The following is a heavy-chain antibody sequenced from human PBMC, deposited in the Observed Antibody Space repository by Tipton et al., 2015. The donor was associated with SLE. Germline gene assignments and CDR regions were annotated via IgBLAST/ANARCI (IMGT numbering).Heavy chain of an antibody. D-gene: IGHD1/OR15-1a*01. J-gene: IGHJ4*02. V-gene: IGHV4-38-2*01. CDR2: INHSGNT. CDR1: DYSISSGCY. Sequence: TLSLTCAVSDYSISSGCYWGWIRQPPGKGLEWIGCINHSGNTYYNPSLNSRVTMSVDTSKNQFYLKLSSVTAADTAVYYCASQTNWNNPFNYWGQGTLVTVSS. CDR3: ASQTNWNNPFNY.